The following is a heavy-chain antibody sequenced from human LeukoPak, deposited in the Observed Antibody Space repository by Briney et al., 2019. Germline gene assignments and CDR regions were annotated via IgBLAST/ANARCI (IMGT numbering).Heavy chain of an antibody. V-gene: IGHV1-2*02. J-gene: IGHJ4*02. Sequence: ASVKVSCKTSGYTFTAYHIHWVRQAPGHGLEWLGWINPNSGGTNFAQNFQGRVTMARDTSISTAYMELRSLRSDDTAVYYCARGQGNRLLWVGESLSNINPLDYWGQGTLVTVSS. CDR2: INPNSGGT. CDR3: ARGQGNRLLWVGESLSNINPLDY. CDR1: GYTFTAYH. D-gene: IGHD3-10*01.